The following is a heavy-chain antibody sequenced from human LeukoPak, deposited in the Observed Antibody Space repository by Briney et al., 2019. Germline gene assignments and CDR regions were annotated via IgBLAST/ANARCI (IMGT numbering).Heavy chain of an antibody. CDR1: GFTFSSYG. CDR3: ARVSDYGDYKGAFDI. V-gene: IGHV3-30*03. D-gene: IGHD4-17*01. J-gene: IGHJ3*02. Sequence: GRSLRLSCAASGFTFSSYGMHWVRQAPGKGLEWVAVISYDGSNKYYADSVKGRFTISRDNSKNTLYLQMNSLRAEDTAVYYCARVSDYGDYKGAFDIWGQGTMVTVSS. CDR2: ISYDGSNK.